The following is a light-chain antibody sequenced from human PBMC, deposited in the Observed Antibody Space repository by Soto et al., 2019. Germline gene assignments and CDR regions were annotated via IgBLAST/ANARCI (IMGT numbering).Light chain of an antibody. V-gene: IGKV3-11*01. CDR2: DAS. CDR3: QQRTKWPLT. Sequence: EIVLTQSPATLSLSPGERATLSCRASQSIITYLAWYQQKPGQAPRLLIYDASNSATGIPARFSGSGSGTDFTLTISSLEPEDFAVYFCQQRTKWPLTFGGGTKVEIK. J-gene: IGKJ4*01. CDR1: QSIITY.